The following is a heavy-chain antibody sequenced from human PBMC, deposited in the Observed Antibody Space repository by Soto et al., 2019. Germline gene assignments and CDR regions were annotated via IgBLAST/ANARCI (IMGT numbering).Heavy chain of an antibody. J-gene: IGHJ4*02. CDR1: GGSVSNYY. CDR3: ARGGYTYGGFDL. V-gene: IGHV4-59*02. D-gene: IGHD4-17*01. Sequence: SETLSLTCTVSGGSVSNYYWSWIRQPPGKGLEWIGNIYYSGSTNYKPSLKSRVTISVDTSENRFSLKLTSVTAADTAVYYCARGGYTYGGFDLWGQGTLVTVSS. CDR2: IYYSGST.